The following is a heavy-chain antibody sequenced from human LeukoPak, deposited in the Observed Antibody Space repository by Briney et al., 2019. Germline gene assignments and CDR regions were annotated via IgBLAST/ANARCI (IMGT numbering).Heavy chain of an antibody. CDR2: INPNSGGT. CDR1: GYTFTGYY. D-gene: IGHD5-12*01. Sequence: GASVKVSCKASGYTFTGYYMHWVRQAPGQGLEWMGWINPNSGGTNYAQKFQGRVTMTRDTSISTAYMELSRLRSDDTAVYYCAREGISGYAFLYYYYYYGMDVWGQGTTVTVSS. V-gene: IGHV1-2*02. CDR3: AREGISGYAFLYYYYYYGMDV. J-gene: IGHJ6*02.